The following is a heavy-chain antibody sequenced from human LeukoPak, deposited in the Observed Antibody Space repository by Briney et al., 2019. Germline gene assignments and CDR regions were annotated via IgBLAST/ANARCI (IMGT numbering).Heavy chain of an antibody. D-gene: IGHD3-10*01. CDR3: AKDGSSGDYYFYFYIDV. CDR2: ISASGHYT. Sequence: GGSLRLSCEASGFTFSNSAMSWVRQAPGKGLEWVSGISASGHYTYNADSAKGRFTISRDNSKNTLYLQMNSLRAEDTALYYCAKDGSSGDYYFYFYIDVWGKGTTVTVSS. J-gene: IGHJ6*03. V-gene: IGHV3-23*01. CDR1: GFTFSNSA.